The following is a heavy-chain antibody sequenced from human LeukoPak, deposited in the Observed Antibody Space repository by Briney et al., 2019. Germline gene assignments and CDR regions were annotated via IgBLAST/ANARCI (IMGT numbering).Heavy chain of an antibody. V-gene: IGHV4-59*01. Sequence: SETLSLTCSVSGASISSYYWSWIRQPPGKGLEWIGYIYYSGSTNYNPSLKSRVTISVDTSKNQFSLKLSSVTAADTAVYYCARGLIMAVAGRGEFHYWGQGTLVTVSS. J-gene: IGHJ4*02. CDR3: ARGLIMAVAGRGEFHY. CDR2: IYYSGST. D-gene: IGHD6-13*01. CDR1: GASISSYY.